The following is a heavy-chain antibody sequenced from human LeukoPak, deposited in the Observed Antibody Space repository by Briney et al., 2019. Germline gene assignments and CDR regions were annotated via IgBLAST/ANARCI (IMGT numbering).Heavy chain of an antibody. CDR1: GGSISSYY. CDR3: ARLTRGLYSSGWWGGFDY. CDR2: IYYSGST. V-gene: IGHV4-39*01. Sequence: SETLSLTCTVSGGSISSYYWAWIRQPPGKGLEWIGSIYYSGSTYYNPSLKSRVTISVDTSKNQFSLKLSSVTAADTAVYYCARLTRGLYSSGWWGGFDYWGQGTLVTVSS. J-gene: IGHJ4*02. D-gene: IGHD6-19*01.